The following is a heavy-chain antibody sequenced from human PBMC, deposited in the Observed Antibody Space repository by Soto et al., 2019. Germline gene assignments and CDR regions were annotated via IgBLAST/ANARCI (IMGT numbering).Heavy chain of an antibody. V-gene: IGHV4-30-2*01. J-gene: IGHJ4*02. CDR2: IYHSGST. Sequence: TLSLPCAPAGGSLSSGGYSWSWIRQPPGKGLEWIGYIYHSGSTYYHPSLKSRVTISVDRSKNQYSQKLSSVTAADTAVYYCARVVAAACTVLFDYWGQGTLVTVS. CDR3: ARVVAAACTVLFDY. CDR1: GGSLSSGGYS. D-gene: IGHD6-13*01.